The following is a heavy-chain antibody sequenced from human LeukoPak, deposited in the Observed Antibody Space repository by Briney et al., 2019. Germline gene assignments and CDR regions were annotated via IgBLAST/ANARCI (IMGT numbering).Heavy chain of an antibody. CDR2: IYGDSSNT. J-gene: IGHJ4*02. V-gene: IGHV3-21*01. Sequence: GGSLRLSCDVSGFTFSDHSMDWVRQAPGEGLEWVASIYGDSSNTLYADSVKGRFTISRDNGRNSLYLQMHSLRAEDTALYYCVRDGVSWSRDYWGQGPLVTVSS. CDR3: VRDGVSWSRDY. CDR1: GFTFSDHS. D-gene: IGHD2-15*01.